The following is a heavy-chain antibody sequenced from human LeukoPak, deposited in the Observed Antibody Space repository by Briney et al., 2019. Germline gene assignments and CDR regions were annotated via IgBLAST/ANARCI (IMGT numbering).Heavy chain of an antibody. V-gene: IGHV1-18*01. Sequence: ASVKVSCKASGGTFSSYAISWVRQAPGQGLEWMGWISAYNGNTNYAQKLQGRVTMTTDTSTSTAYMELRSLRSDDTAVYYCARDTRSYYASALRGGDYWGQGTLVTVSS. CDR1: GGTFSSYA. J-gene: IGHJ4*02. D-gene: IGHD1-26*01. CDR3: ARDTRSYYASALRGGDY. CDR2: ISAYNGNT.